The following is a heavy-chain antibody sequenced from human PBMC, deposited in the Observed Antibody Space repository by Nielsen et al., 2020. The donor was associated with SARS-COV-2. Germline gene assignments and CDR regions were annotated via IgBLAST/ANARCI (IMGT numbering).Heavy chain of an antibody. CDR1: GFDFTDYY. CDR3: AREDYYDSSGAVDI. V-gene: IGHV3-11*04. CDR2: ISRSSNTI. J-gene: IGHJ3*02. Sequence: GESLKISCEASGFDFTDYYMSWIRQAPGKGLEWISYISRSSNTIYYADSVKGRFTISRDNAKNSLFLQMNSLRAEDTAVYYCAREDYYDSSGAVDIWGQGTMVTVSS. D-gene: IGHD3-22*01.